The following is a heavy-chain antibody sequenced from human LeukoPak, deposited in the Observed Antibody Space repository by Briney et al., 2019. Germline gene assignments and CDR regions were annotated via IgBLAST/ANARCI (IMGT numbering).Heavy chain of an antibody. CDR1: GFTFSSYD. J-gene: IGHJ6*02. Sequence: GGSLRLSCAASGFTFSSYDMHWVRPATGKGLEWVSAIGTAGDTYYPGSVKGRFTISRENAKNSLYHQMNRLRSGATAVYDGARGDCSGGSGYNYYGMDVWGQGTTVTVSS. CDR2: IGTAGDT. D-gene: IGHD2-15*01. V-gene: IGHV3-13*01. CDR3: ARGDCSGGSGYNYYGMDV.